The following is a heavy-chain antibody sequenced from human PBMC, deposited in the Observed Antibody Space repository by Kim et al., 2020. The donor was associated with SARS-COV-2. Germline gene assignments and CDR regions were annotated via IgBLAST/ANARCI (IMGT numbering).Heavy chain of an antibody. CDR1: GFTFSSYE. D-gene: IGHD3-22*01. J-gene: IGHJ3*02. Sequence: GGSLRLSCAASGFTFSSYEMNWVRQAPGKGLEWVSYISSSGSTIYYADSVKGRFTISRDNAKNSLYLQMNSLRAEDTAVYYCARDVAIVVVTSSTNDAFDIWGQGTMVTVSS. CDR3: ARDVAIVVVTSSTNDAFDI. V-gene: IGHV3-48*03. CDR2: ISSSGSTI.